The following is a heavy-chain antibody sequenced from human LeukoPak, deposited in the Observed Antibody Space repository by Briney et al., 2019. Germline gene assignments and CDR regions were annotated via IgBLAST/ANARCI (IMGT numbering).Heavy chain of an antibody. J-gene: IGHJ4*02. D-gene: IGHD5-18*01. CDR3: ARDVGYSYGSRDY. Sequence: SETLSLTCSVSGGSISSSSYYWGWIRQPPGKGLEWIGSIYYSGSTYYNPSLKSRVTISVDTSKNQFSLKLSSVTAADTAVYYCARDVGYSYGSRDYWGQGTLVTVSS. CDR2: IYYSGST. V-gene: IGHV4-39*07. CDR1: GGSISSSSYY.